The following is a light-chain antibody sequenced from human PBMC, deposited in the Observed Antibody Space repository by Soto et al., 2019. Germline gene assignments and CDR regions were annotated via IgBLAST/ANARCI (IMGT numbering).Light chain of an antibody. V-gene: IGLV1-47*02. CDR2: TND. J-gene: IGLJ3*02. Sequence: QSVLTQPPSASGTPGQRVTISFSGRSSNIGSNYVYWYQQLPGTAPKLLIFTNDQRTSGVPGRFSGSKSGTSASLAISGLRSEDEADYYCAVWDDSLRGWVFGGGTKLTVL. CDR3: AVWDDSLRGWV. CDR1: SSNIGSNY.